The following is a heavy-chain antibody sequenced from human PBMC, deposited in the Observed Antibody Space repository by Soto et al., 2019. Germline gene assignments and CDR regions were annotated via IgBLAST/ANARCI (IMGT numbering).Heavy chain of an antibody. CDR3: ARDIRGYSRAFDY. V-gene: IGHV4-61*01. Sequence: QVQLQESGPGLVKPSETLSLTCTVSGDSVSSDSYYWTWIRQPPGKGLEWIGYIYSSGSTKYNPSLKSRVTKSLDTSSNQYSLEVTSVTAADTAVYYCARDIRGYSRAFDYWGQGTLVTVSS. J-gene: IGHJ4*02. CDR2: IYSSGST. CDR1: GDSVSSDSYY. D-gene: IGHD5-18*01.